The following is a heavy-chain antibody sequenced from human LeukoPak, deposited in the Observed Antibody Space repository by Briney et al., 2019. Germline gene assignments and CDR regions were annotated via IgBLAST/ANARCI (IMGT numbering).Heavy chain of an antibody. J-gene: IGHJ3*02. D-gene: IGHD4-23*01. CDR3: ARGGGNSGAFDI. Sequence: GGSLRLSCAASGFTFSSYWMHWVRQAPGKGLVRVSRINTDGSSTSYADSVKGRFTISRDNAKNTLYLQMNSLRAEDTAVYYCARGGGNSGAFDIWGQGTMVTVSS. CDR2: INTDGSST. CDR1: GFTFSSYW. V-gene: IGHV3-74*01.